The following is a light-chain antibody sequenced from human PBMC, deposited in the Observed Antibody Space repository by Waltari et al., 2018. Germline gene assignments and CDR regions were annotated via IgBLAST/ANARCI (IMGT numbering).Light chain of an antibody. Sequence: EIVLTQSPATLSLSPGERASLSCRASQSISSYLAWYQQKPGQAPRLLIDDASTMATGIPARLIGSGSGTDFTLIISSLEPEDFAVYYCQHRGYWPPEATFGPGTKVDIK. CDR3: QHRGYWPPEAT. CDR2: DAS. J-gene: IGKJ3*01. V-gene: IGKV3-11*01. CDR1: QSISSY.